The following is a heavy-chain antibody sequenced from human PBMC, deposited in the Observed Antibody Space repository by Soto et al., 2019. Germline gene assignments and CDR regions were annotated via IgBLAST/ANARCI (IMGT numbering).Heavy chain of an antibody. CDR1: GFTFSIYA. Sequence: GGSLRLSCAASGFTFSIYAMSWVRQAPGKGLEWVSAVSGNGDITYYTDSVKGRFTISRDNSENALYLQMNSLTADDTAVYFCAKVGRGVPYYFDYWGQGTLVTVSS. CDR3: AKVGRGVPYYFDY. D-gene: IGHD3-10*01. V-gene: IGHV3-23*01. CDR2: VSGNGDIT. J-gene: IGHJ4*02.